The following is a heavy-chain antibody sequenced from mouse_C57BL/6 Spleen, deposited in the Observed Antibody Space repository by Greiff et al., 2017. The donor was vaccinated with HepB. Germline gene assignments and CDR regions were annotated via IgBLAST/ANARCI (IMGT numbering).Heavy chain of an antibody. CDR1: GYAFSSSW. J-gene: IGHJ4*01. D-gene: IGHD4-1*01. V-gene: IGHV1-82*01. CDR3: ARRWDEDFYYAMDY. Sequence: QVQLQQSGPELVKPGASVKISCKASGYAFSSSWMNWVKQRPGKGLEWIGRIYPGDGDTNYNGKFKGKATLTADKSSSTAYMQLSRLTSEDSAVYFCARRWDEDFYYAMDYWGQGTSVTVSS. CDR2: IYPGDGDT.